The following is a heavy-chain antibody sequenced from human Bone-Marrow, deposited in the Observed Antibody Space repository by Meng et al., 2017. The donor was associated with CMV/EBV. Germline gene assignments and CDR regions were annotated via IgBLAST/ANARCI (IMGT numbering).Heavy chain of an antibody. J-gene: IGHJ4*02. CDR2: IKQDGSEK. CDR1: GFTFSSYW. CDR3: ARELLWFGELLFTPSTIPDY. V-gene: IGHV3-7*01. D-gene: IGHD3-10*01. Sequence: ETLSLTCAASGFTFSSYWMSWVRQAPGKGLEWVANIKQDGSEKYYVDSVKGRFTISRDNAKNSLYLQMNSLRAEDTAVYYCARELLWFGELLFTPSTIPDYWGQGTLVTVSS.